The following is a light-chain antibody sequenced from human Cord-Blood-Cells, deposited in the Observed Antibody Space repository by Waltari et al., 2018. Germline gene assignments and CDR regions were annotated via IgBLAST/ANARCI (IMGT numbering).Light chain of an antibody. V-gene: IGLV2-23*01. CDR1: SSHVASSYL. CDR3: CSYAGSSTYV. Sequence: QSALTQPASVSGSPGPSITLSCTGTSSHVASSYLVSWYQQHPGKAPKQMIYEGSKRPSGVSNRFSGSKSGNTASLTISGLQAEDEADYYCCSYAGSSTYVFGTGTKVTVL. J-gene: IGLJ1*01. CDR2: EGS.